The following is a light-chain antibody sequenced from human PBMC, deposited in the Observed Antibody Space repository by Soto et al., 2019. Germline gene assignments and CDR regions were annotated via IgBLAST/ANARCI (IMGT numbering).Light chain of an antibody. CDR3: QQYNNWPRT. Sequence: EIVMTQSPATLSVSPGERATISCRASQSVSSNLAWYQQKPGQAPRLLIYGASTRATGIPARFSGSGSGTEFTLTISILQSEDFAVYYCQQYNNWPRTFGQGTKVDIK. CDR2: GAS. V-gene: IGKV3-15*01. J-gene: IGKJ1*01. CDR1: QSVSSN.